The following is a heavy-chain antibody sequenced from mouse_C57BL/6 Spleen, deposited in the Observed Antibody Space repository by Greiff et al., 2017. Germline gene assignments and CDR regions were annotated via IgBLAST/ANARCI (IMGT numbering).Heavy chain of an antibody. CDR2: ISDGGSYT. J-gene: IGHJ3*01. CDR3: ARGGDSSGPTY. Sequence: EVKLMESGGGLVKPGGSLKLSCAASGFTFSSYAMSWVRQTPEKRLEWVATISDGGSYTYYPDNVKGRFTISRDNAKNNLYLQMSHLKSEDTAMYYCARGGDSSGPTYWGQGTLVTGSA. D-gene: IGHD3-2*02. CDR1: GFTFSSYA. V-gene: IGHV5-4*03.